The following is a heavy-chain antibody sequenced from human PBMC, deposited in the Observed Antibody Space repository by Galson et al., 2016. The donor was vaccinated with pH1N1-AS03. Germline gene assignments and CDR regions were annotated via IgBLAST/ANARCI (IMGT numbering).Heavy chain of an antibody. D-gene: IGHD3-3*01. CDR2: NRYYGSSE. J-gene: IGHJ4*02. CDR3: VRGSGYYFDS. CDR1: GFPPRTYD. Sequence: SLRLSCAASGFPPRTYDMHRVRQAPRKGLEWVGINRYYGSSEYYGDSLKGRISISRDNSQNTISLQMNSLRVEDTAVYYCVRGSGYYFDSWGQGTLVIVSS. V-gene: IGHV3-33*01.